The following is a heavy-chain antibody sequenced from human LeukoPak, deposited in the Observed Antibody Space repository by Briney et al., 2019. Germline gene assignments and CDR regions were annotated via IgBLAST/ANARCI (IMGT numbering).Heavy chain of an antibody. CDR2: INHSGST. J-gene: IGHJ5*02. CDR3: ARGRLGSRITMVRGFDP. V-gene: IGHV4-34*01. CDR1: GGSFSGYY. D-gene: IGHD3-10*01. Sequence: SETLSLTCAVYGGSFSGYYWSWLRQPPGKGLEWIGEINHSGSTNYNPSLKSRVTISVDTSKNRFSLKLSSVTAADTAVYYCARGRLGSRITMVRGFDPWGQGTLVTVSS.